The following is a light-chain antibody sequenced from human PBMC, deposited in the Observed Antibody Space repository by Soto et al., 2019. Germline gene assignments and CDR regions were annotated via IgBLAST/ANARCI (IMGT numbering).Light chain of an antibody. Sequence: EIVMPQSPATLSVSPGERATLSCRASQSVSSNLAWYQQKPGQAHRLLIYGAYTRATGIQARFSGSGSGTEFTLTISSLQSEDFAVYCCKQYNNWPATFGQGTKVDIK. CDR1: QSVSSN. V-gene: IGKV3-15*01. CDR2: GAY. J-gene: IGKJ1*01. CDR3: KQYNNWPAT.